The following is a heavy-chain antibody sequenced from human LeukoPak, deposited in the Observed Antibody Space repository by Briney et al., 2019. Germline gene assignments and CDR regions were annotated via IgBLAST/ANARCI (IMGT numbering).Heavy chain of an antibody. J-gene: IGHJ4*02. D-gene: IGHD3-22*01. V-gene: IGHV3-30*02. CDR1: GFTVSSYG. Sequence: PGGSLRLSCAASGFTVSSYGMHWVREAPGKGREWVAFIWYDGSNKYYADSVKGRLTISRDNSKNTLYLQMNSLRAEDTAVYYCAGSYDTSGYFDCWGQGTLVTVSS. CDR3: AGSYDTSGYFDC. CDR2: IWYDGSNK.